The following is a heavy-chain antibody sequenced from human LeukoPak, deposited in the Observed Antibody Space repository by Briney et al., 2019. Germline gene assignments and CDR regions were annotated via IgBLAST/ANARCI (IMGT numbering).Heavy chain of an antibody. V-gene: IGHV4-38-2*02. CDR2: IYHSGST. D-gene: IGHD1-26*01. CDR1: GGSISSGYY. J-gene: IGHJ5*02. CDR3: ARVPSGSYVPYNWLDP. Sequence: SETLSLTCTVSGGSISSGYYWGWIRQPPGKGLEWIGSIYHSGSTYYNPSLKSRVTISVDTSKNQFSLKLSSVTAADTAVYYCARVPSGSYVPYNWLDPWGQGTLVTVSS.